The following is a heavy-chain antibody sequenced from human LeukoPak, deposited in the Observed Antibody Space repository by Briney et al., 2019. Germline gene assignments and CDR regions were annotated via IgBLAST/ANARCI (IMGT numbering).Heavy chain of an antibody. CDR2: IYTSGRT. CDR3: ARAMVIPASFDD. J-gene: IGHJ4*02. Sequence: PSETLSLTCTVSGGSITFGSYYWTWIRQPAGKGLEWIGRIYTSGRTFYNPSLKSRVTISMDTSMNQFSLRLNSVTAADTAVYYCARAMVIPASFDDWVQGTLVTVSS. V-gene: IGHV4-61*02. CDR1: GGSITFGSYY. D-gene: IGHD3-22*01.